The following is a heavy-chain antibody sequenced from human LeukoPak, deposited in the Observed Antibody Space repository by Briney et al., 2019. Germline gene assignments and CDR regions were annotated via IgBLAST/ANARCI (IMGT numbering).Heavy chain of an antibody. CDR2: ISAYNGNT. V-gene: IGHV1-18*01. D-gene: IGHD2-2*01. CDR1: GYTFTSYG. J-gene: IGHJ6*02. CDR3: ARDRIVVVPAAINGMDV. Sequence: GASVKVSCKASGYTFTSYGISWVRQAPGQGLEWMGWISAYNGNTNYAQKLQGRVTMTTDTSTSTAYMELRSLRSDDTAVYYCARDRIVVVPAAINGMDVWGPGTTVSVSS.